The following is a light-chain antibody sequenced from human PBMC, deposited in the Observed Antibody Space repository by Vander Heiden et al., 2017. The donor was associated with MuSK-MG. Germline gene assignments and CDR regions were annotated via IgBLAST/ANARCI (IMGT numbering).Light chain of an antibody. CDR3: RQALQTRFT. J-gene: IGKJ3*01. V-gene: IGKV2-28*01. CDR1: QSLLHFNGYNY. Sequence: DMVMTQSPLSLPVTPGEPASISCRSSQSLLHFNGYNYLDWYLQKPGQSPQLLIYLGSNRASGVPDRFSGSGSGTDFTLKISRVEAEDVGVYYCRQALQTRFTFGHGTKVDIK. CDR2: LGS.